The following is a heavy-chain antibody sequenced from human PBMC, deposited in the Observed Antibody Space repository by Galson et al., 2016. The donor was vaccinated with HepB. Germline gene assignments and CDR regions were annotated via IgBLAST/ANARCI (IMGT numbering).Heavy chain of an antibody. Sequence: SLRLSCAASGFTFSSFWMHWVRQVPGKGLEWVSRIDHEGRTTRYADSVRGRFTVSLDNARDTVYLEMNSLRVEDTALYYCARDLGTSTPLDPWGEGTQVTVAS. D-gene: IGHD3-10*01. CDR2: IDHEGRTT. CDR3: ARDLGTSTPLDP. J-gene: IGHJ5*02. V-gene: IGHV3-74*01. CDR1: GFTFSSFW.